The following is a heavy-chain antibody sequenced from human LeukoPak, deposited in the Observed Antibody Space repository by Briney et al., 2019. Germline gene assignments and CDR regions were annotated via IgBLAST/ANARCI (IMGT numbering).Heavy chain of an antibody. CDR3: AREIKMVRGVIAYYYMDV. J-gene: IGHJ6*03. Sequence: ASVKVSCQASRYTFTGYYMHWVRQAPGQGLEWMGWINPNSGGTNYAQKFQGRVTMTRDTSISTAYMELSRLRSDDTAVYYCAREIKMVRGVIAYYYMDVWGKGTTVTISS. CDR1: RYTFTGYY. CDR2: INPNSGGT. D-gene: IGHD3-10*01. V-gene: IGHV1-2*02.